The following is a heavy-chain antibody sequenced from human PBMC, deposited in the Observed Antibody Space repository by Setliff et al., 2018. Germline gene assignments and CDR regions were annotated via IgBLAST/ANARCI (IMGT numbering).Heavy chain of an antibody. D-gene: IGHD5-12*01. J-gene: IGHJ4*02. CDR1: GGSISSHY. V-gene: IGHV4-59*08. CDR3: ARIGDGYNYYFDY. Sequence: SLTCTVSGGSISSHYWSWIRQPPGKGLEWIGSIYYSGSTNYNPSLKSRVTISVDTSKNQVSLKLSSVTAADTAVYYCARIGDGYNYYFDYWGQGTLVTVSS. CDR2: IYYSGST.